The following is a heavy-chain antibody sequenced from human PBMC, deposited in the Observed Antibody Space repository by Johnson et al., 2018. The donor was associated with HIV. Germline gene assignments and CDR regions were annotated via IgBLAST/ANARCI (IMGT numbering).Heavy chain of an antibody. Sequence: QVQLVESGGGVVQPGRSLRLSCVASGFTFFSYGMHWVRQAPGKGLEWVSFIRNDGNTYYADSVKGRFTISRDNSKNILYLQMNSLRPEDTAVYYCARDGRDLVTRGSFEVWGQGTVVTVSS. CDR1: GFTFFSYG. D-gene: IGHD3-9*01. CDR2: IRNDGNT. V-gene: IGHV3-33*08. CDR3: ARDGRDLVTRGSFEV. J-gene: IGHJ3*01.